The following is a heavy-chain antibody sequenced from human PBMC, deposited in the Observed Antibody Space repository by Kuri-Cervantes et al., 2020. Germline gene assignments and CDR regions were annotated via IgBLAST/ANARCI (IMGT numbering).Heavy chain of an antibody. D-gene: IGHD3-16*01. V-gene: IGHV3-30*07. CDR1: RFSLSSYA. J-gene: IGHJ4*02. CDR2: ISFDGSGK. Sequence: GGSLRLSCAASRFSLSSYAMHWVRQAPGKGLEWLTAISFDGSGKLYAGSVKGRFTFSRDNSENTLYLQMNSLRAEDTAVYYCARDWTFEVRLGGLDYWGQGTLVTVSS. CDR3: ARDWTFEVRLGGLDY.